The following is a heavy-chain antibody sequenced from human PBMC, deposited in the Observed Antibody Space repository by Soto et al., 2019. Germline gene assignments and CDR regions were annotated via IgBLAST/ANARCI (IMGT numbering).Heavy chain of an antibody. Sequence: PSETLSLTCAVSGGSISSGGYSWIWIRQPPGKGLEWIGYIYHSGSTYYNPSLKSRVTISVDRSKNQFSLKLSSVTAADTAVYYCARVLVAAAGTVWFDPWGQGTLVTVSS. D-gene: IGHD6-13*01. CDR1: GGSISSGGYS. J-gene: IGHJ5*02. CDR3: ARVLVAAAGTVWFDP. V-gene: IGHV4-30-2*01. CDR2: IYHSGST.